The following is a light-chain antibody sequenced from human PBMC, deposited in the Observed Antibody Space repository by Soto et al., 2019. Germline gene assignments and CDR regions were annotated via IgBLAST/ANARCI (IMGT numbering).Light chain of an antibody. CDR2: VDD. CDR1: NSNIGNND. V-gene: IGLV1-47*02. CDR3: AGWDDSLXAFV. Sequence: QSLLTQPPSASGTPVQRVTISCSGSNSNIGNNDVYWYRHLPGTAPRLLIYVDDQRPSGVPDRFSGSKSGTSASLAIRGLRSDDEGDYYCAGWDDSLXAFVFATGTKV. J-gene: IGLJ1*01.